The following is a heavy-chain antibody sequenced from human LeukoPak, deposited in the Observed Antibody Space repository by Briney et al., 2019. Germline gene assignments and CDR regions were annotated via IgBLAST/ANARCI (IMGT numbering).Heavy chain of an antibody. V-gene: IGHV3-7*03. Sequence: WIRQPPGKGLEWVASINHNGNVNYYVDSVKGRFTISRDNAKNSLYLQMSNLRAEDTAVYFCARGGGLDVWGQGATVTVSS. CDR3: ARGGGLDV. D-gene: IGHD3-16*01. J-gene: IGHJ6*02. CDR2: INHNGNVN.